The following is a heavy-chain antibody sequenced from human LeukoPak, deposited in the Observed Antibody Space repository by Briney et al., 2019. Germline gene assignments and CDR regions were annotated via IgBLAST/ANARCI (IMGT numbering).Heavy chain of an antibody. CDR3: TKDRIVVVTATFDS. CDR2: ITSSGSYM. V-gene: IGHV3-21*01. J-gene: IGHJ4*02. CDR1: GFTFSRYT. Sequence: GGSLRLSCAASGFTFSRYTMHWVRQAPGRGLEWVSSITSSGSYMYVADSLKGRFTISRDNAKNSLSLQMNNLRAEDTAVYYCTKDRIVVVTATFDSWGQGTLVTVSS. D-gene: IGHD2-21*02.